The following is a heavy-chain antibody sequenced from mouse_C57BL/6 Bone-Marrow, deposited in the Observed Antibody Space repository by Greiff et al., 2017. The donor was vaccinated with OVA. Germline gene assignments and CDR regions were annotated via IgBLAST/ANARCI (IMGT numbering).Heavy chain of an antibody. CDR2: INPSTGGT. J-gene: IGHJ3*01. Sequence: VHVKQSGPELVKPGASVKISCKASGYSFTGYYMNWVKQSPEKSLEWLGEINPSTGGTPYNQQFKATATLTVDKSSSTAYMQLKSLTSEDSAVDYCARDYYGSSPAWFAYWGQGTLVTVSA. CDR1: GYSFTGYY. D-gene: IGHD1-1*01. V-gene: IGHV1-42*01. CDR3: ARDYYGSSPAWFAY.